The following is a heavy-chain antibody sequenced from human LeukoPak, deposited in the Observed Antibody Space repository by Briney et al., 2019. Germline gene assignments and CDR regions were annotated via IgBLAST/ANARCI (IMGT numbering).Heavy chain of an antibody. V-gene: IGHV3-20*04. D-gene: IGHD3-9*01. J-gene: IGHJ3*02. CDR1: GFTFDDYG. Sequence: PGGSLRLSCAASGFTFDDYGMSWVRQAPGKGLEWVSGINWNGGSTGYADSVKGRFTISRDNAKNSLYLQMNSLRAEDTAVYYCARDALYYDILGDAFDIWGQGTMVTVSS. CDR2: INWNGGST. CDR3: ARDALYYDILGDAFDI.